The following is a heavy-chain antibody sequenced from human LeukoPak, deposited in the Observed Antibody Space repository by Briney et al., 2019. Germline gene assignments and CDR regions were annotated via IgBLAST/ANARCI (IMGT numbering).Heavy chain of an antibody. V-gene: IGHV4-4*02. D-gene: IGHD1-26*01. J-gene: IGHJ3*02. CDR2: IYHSGST. CDR1: GGSISSSNW. CDR3: ATKWELLGAFDI. Sequence: SETLSLTCAVSGGSISSSNWWSWVRQPPGKGLEWIGEIYHSGSTNYNPSLKSRVAISVDKSKNQFSLKLSSVTAADTAVYYCATKWELLGAFDIWGQGTMVTVSS.